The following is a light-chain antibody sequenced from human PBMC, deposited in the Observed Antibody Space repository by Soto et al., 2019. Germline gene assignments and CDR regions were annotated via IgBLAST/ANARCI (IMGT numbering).Light chain of an antibody. Sequence: EIVMTHSPGTLSVSPWERATLSCRAGQGVTTNFAWYQQKSGQSPRLLIYDVSIRATGVPARFSGTGSETDFTPTISGLQSEDSAVYFCQQYNNWPFSFGQGTRLEIK. CDR3: QQYNNWPFS. J-gene: IGKJ5*01. V-gene: IGKV3-15*01. CDR1: QGVTTN. CDR2: DVS.